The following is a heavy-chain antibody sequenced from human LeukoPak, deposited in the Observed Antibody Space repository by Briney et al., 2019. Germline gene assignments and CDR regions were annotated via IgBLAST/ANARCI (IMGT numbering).Heavy chain of an antibody. CDR1: GYTFTSYD. D-gene: IGHD3-9*01. CDR2: MNPNSGNT. V-gene: IGHV1-8*01. CDR3: AREGPYYDILTGYLTLHLNPPQD. J-gene: IGHJ4*02. Sequence: ASVKVSCKASGYTFTSYDINWVRQATGQGLEWMGWMNPNSGNTGYAQKFQGRVTMTRNTSISTAYMELSRLRSDDTAVYYCAREGPYYDILTGYLTLHLNPPQDWGQGTLVTVSS.